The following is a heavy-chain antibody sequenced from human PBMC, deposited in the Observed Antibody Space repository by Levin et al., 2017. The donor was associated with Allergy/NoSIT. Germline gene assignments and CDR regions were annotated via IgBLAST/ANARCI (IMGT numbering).Heavy chain of an antibody. CDR1: GFQFSLYG. Sequence: GGSLRLSCAASGFQFSLYGMHWVRQAPGKGLEWVALIVFDGNDQYYADSVKGRFTISRDNSKNTLYLQMSSLRENDAAIYYWAKRGYCSGNTCQSHDAIDVWGQGTLVIVSS. J-gene: IGHJ3*01. D-gene: IGHD2-15*01. CDR3: AKRGYCSGNTCQSHDAIDV. V-gene: IGHV3-30*18. CDR2: IVFDGNDQ.